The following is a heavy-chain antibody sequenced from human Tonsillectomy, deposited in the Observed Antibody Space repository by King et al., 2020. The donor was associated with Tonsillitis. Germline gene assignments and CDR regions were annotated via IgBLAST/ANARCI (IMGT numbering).Heavy chain of an antibody. CDR2: IIPIFGTP. Sequence: QQVQSGAEVKKPGSSVKVSCKASGGSFSSYGITWVRQAPGQGLEWMGDIIPIFGTPNYAQNFQGRVAITADESTSVVYMELSSLRSDDTAIYYCARYSRYFEYWGQGTLVTVSS. CDR3: ARYSRYFEY. D-gene: IGHD1-26*01. CDR1: GGSFSSYG. V-gene: IGHV1-69*01. J-gene: IGHJ4*02.